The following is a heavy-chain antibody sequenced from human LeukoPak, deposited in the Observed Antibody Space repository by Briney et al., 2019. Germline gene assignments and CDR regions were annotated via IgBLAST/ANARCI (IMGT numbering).Heavy chain of an antibody. Sequence: RPGGSLRLSCAASGFTFSNYAMNWVRQAPGKGLEWVSGISGSGGSTYYADSVKGRFTISRDNSKNTLYLQMNSLRAEDTAVYYCAKVLVGGIVGAVPFDYWGQGTLVTVSS. CDR1: GFTFSNYA. CDR3: AKVLVGGIVGAVPFDY. CDR2: ISGSGGST. J-gene: IGHJ4*02. V-gene: IGHV3-23*01. D-gene: IGHD1-26*01.